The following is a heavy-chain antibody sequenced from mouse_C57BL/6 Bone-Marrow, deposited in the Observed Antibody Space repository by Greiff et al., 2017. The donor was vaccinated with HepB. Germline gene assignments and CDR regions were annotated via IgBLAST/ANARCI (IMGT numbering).Heavy chain of an antibody. D-gene: IGHD4-1*01. Sequence: VQLQQSGPVLVKPGASVKMSCKASGYTFTDYYMNWVKQSHGKSLEWIGVINPYNGGTSYNQKFKGKATLTVDKSSSTAYMELNSLTSEDSAVYYCATSFLGRGYFDYWGQGTTLTVSS. CDR1: GYTFTDYY. J-gene: IGHJ2*01. CDR3: ATSFLGRGYFDY. V-gene: IGHV1-19*01. CDR2: INPYNGGT.